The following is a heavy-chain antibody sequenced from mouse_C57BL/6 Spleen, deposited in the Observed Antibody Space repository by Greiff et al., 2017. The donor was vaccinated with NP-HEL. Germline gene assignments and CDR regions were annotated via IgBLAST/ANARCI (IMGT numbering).Heavy chain of an antibody. Sequence: EVKLMESGPELVKPGASVKISCKASGYSFTDYNMNWVKQSNGKSLEWIGVINPNYGTTSYNQKFKGKATLTVDQSSSTAYMQLNSLTSEDSAVYYCARTGTGSYAMDYWGQGTSVTVSS. CDR3: ARTGTGSYAMDY. D-gene: IGHD4-1*01. V-gene: IGHV1-39*01. CDR1: GYSFTDYN. CDR2: INPNYGTT. J-gene: IGHJ4*01.